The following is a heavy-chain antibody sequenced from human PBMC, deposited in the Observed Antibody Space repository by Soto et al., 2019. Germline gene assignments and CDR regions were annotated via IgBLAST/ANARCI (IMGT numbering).Heavy chain of an antibody. CDR3: AREGDIVLMVYARYYYYYYMDV. Sequence: QVQLVQSGAEVKKPGASVKVSCKASGYTFTSYAMHWVRQAPGQRLEWMGWINAGNGNTKYSQKFQGRVTITRDTSASTAYMELSSLRSEDTAVYYCAREGDIVLMVYARYYYYYYMDVWGKGTTVTVSS. V-gene: IGHV1-3*01. CDR2: INAGNGNT. CDR1: GYTFTSYA. J-gene: IGHJ6*03. D-gene: IGHD2-8*01.